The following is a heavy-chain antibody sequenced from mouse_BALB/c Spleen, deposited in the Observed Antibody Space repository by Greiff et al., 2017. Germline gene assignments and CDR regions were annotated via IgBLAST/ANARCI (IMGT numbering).Heavy chain of an antibody. CDR2: INSNGGST. CDR1: GFTFSSYG. CDR3: ARDRDYYGSSRFAY. D-gene: IGHD1-1*01. J-gene: IGHJ3*01. Sequence: EVKLVESGGGLVQPGGSLKLSCAASGFTFSSYGMSWVRQTPDKRLELVATINSNGGSTYYPDSVKGRFTISRDNAKNTLYLQMSSLKSEDTAMYYCARDRDYYGSSRFAYWGQGTLVTVSA. V-gene: IGHV5-6-3*01.